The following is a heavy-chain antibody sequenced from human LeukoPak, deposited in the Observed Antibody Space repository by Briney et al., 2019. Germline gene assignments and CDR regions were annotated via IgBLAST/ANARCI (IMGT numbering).Heavy chain of an antibody. CDR1: GFTFSSYG. D-gene: IGHD4-17*01. Sequence: PGGSLRLSCAASGFTFSSYGMHWVRQAPGKGLEWVAVIWYDGSNKYYADSVKGRFTISRDNSKNTLYLQMNSLRAEDTAVYYCARDLGDYGIEFYYYYGMDVWAKGPRSPSPQ. CDR3: ARDLGDYGIEFYYYYGMDV. CDR2: IWYDGSNK. J-gene: IGHJ6*04. V-gene: IGHV3-33*01.